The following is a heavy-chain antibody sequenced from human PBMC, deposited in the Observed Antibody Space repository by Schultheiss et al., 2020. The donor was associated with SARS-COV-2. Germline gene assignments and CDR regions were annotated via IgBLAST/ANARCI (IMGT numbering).Heavy chain of an antibody. CDR3: AKETYAPYNILTGYSPHLDY. Sequence: GESLKISCAASGFTFSSYAMSWVRQAPGKGLEWVSVISGSGGSTYYADSVKGRFTISRDNSKNTLFLQMNSLRAEDTAVYYCAKETYAPYNILTGYSPHLDYGGQGTLVTVSS. CDR1: GFTFSSYA. J-gene: IGHJ4*02. CDR2: ISGSGGST. V-gene: IGHV3-23*01. D-gene: IGHD3-9*01.